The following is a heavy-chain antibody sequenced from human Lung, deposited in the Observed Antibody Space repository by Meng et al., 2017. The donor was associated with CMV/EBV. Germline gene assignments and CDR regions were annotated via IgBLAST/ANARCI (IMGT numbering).Heavy chain of an antibody. J-gene: IGHJ4*02. D-gene: IGHD5-24*01. CDR2: ISYDGGNE. V-gene: IGHV3-30*18. CDR3: AKGSRWLPTDY. CDR1: GFTFSSYG. Sequence: QVQLVESGGGVVQPGGSLRLPCAASGFTFSSYGFHWVRQAPGKGLEWVAIISYDGGNEYYADSVKGRFTISRDNSKNTLYLQMNSLRADDTAVYYCAKGSRWLPTDYWGQGTLVTVSS.